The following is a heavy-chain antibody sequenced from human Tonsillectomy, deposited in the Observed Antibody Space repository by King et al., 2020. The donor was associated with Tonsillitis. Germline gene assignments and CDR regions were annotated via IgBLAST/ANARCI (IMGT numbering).Heavy chain of an antibody. CDR1: GFTFSSYA. CDR2: ISGSGGST. D-gene: IGHD3-22*01. V-gene: IGHV3-23*04. Sequence: QLVQSGGGLVQPGGSLRLSCAASGFTFSSYAMSWVRQAPGKGLEWVSAISGSGGSTYYADSVKGRFTISRDNSKNTLYLQMNRLRAEDTAVYYCAKEVLFRYYYDSSGYGGYFQHWGQGTLVTVSS. CDR3: AKEVLFRYYYDSSGYGGYFQH. J-gene: IGHJ1*01.